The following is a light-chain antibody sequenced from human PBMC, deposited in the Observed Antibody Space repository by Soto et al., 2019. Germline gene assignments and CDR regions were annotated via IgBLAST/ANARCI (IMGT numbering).Light chain of an antibody. V-gene: IGLV8-61*01. CDR2: TTN. CDR1: SGSVSTTSY. CDR3: VLCLGSGGWV. Sequence: QAVVTQEPSFSVSPGGTVTLTCGLNSGSVSTTSYPSWYQQTPGQAPRMLIYTTNTRSSGVPDRFSGSILGNKAALTITGAQSDDESNYYCVLCLGSGGWVFGGGTKLTVL. J-gene: IGLJ3*02.